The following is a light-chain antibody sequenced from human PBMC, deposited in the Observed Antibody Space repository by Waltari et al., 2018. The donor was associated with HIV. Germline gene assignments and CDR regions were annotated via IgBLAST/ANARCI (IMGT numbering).Light chain of an antibody. Sequence: IVLTQSPGTLSLSPGESAALSCRASQSVTSNYLAWYQQKPGRAPRLLISGASNRASGIPDRFSGSGAGTDFTLTISRLEPEDFAVYYCQQYGTSQWTFGRGTKVEI. CDR3: QQYGTSQWT. CDR1: QSVTSNY. J-gene: IGKJ1*01. V-gene: IGKV3-20*01. CDR2: GAS.